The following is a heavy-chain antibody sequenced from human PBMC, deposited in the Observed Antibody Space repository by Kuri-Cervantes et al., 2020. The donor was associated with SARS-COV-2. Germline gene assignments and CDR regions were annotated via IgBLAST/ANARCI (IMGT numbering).Heavy chain of an antibody. V-gene: IGHV3-66*01. J-gene: IGHJ4*02. CDR3: VRDGDHWNFDY. D-gene: IGHD1-1*01. Sequence: GESLKISCAASGYTFSIYAMSWVRQAPGKGLEWVSVIYSGGSTYYADSVKGRFTISRDNSKNTLYLQMNSLRAEDTAVYYCVRDGDHWNFDYWGQGTLVTVSS. CDR1: GYTFSIYA. CDR2: IYSGGST.